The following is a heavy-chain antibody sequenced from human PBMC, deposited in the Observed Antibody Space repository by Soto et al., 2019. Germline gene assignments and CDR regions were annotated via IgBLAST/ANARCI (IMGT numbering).Heavy chain of an antibody. Sequence: EVQLLESGGGLVQPGGSLRLSCAASGFTFSSYAMSWVRQAPGKGLEWVSAISGSGGSTYYADSVKGRFTISRDNSKNTLYLQTNRLRAADTAVYYCAKDLHYCYGSGSYYWYFDLWGRGTLVTVSS. D-gene: IGHD3-10*01. CDR3: AKDLHYCYGSGSYYWYFDL. V-gene: IGHV3-23*01. CDR2: ISGSGGST. J-gene: IGHJ2*01. CDR1: GFTFSSYA.